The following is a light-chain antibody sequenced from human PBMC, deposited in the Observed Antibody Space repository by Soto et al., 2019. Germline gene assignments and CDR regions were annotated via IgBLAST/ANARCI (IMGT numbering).Light chain of an antibody. V-gene: IGKV1-39*01. Sequence: DILMTQSPSALSASVGDRVTITCRASQSISSYLNWYQQKPGKAPKLLIYAASSLQSGVPSRFSGSGSGTDFTLTISSLQHEDFETYYCQQSYSTPVTLGQGTKVDIK. CDR1: QSISSY. J-gene: IGKJ1*01. CDR2: AAS. CDR3: QQSYSTPVT.